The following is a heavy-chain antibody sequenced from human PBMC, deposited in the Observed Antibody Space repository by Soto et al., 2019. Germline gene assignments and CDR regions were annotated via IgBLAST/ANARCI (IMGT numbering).Heavy chain of an antibody. D-gene: IGHD1-26*01. CDR2: ISATSDAA. Sequence: EVQLLESGGGLVQPGGSLRLSCAASGFPFSTSAMNWVRQAPGKGLEWVSIISATSDAAYYAESVKGRFTSSRDNTKYTLELQMNSLRPEDTAVYYCGKYSGSYPVYNGMNVCGQGTTVTFSS. V-gene: IGHV3-23*01. CDR1: GFPFSTSA. J-gene: IGHJ6*02. CDR3: GKYSGSYPVYNGMNV.